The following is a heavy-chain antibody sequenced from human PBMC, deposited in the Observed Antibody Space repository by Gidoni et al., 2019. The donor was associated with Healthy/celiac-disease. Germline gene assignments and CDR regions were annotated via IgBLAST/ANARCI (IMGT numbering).Heavy chain of an antibody. CDR2: ISYDGSNK. D-gene: IGHD6-13*01. CDR1: GFTFSSYA. Sequence: QVQLVESGGVVVQPGRSLRLSCAASGFTFSSYAMHWVRQAPGKGLEWVAVISYDGSNKYYADSVKGRFTISRDNSKNTLYLQMNSLRAEDTAVYYCAKPYSRPLGGGYYYYGMDVWGQGTTVTVSS. V-gene: IGHV3-30-3*01. J-gene: IGHJ6*02. CDR3: AKPYSRPLGGGYYYYGMDV.